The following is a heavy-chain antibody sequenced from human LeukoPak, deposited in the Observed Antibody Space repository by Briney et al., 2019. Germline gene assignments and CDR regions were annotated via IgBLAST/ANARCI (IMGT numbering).Heavy chain of an antibody. Sequence: ASVKVSCKASGYTFTSYGISWVRQAPGQGLEWMEWISAYNGNTNYAQKLQGRVTMTTDTSTSTAYTELRSLRSDDTAVYYCARVGYYGSGSYSVFDYWGQGTLVTVSS. D-gene: IGHD3-10*01. J-gene: IGHJ4*02. CDR3: ARVGYYGSGSYSVFDY. CDR2: ISAYNGNT. CDR1: GYTFTSYG. V-gene: IGHV1-18*01.